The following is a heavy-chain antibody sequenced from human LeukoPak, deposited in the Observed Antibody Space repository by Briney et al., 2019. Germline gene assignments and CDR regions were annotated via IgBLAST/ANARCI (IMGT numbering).Heavy chain of an antibody. V-gene: IGHV3-21*01. CDR1: GFTFSSYS. CDR2: ISSSSSYI. D-gene: IGHD5-12*01. Sequence: GGCLRLSCAASGFTFSSYSMNWVRQAPGKGLEWVSSISSSSSYIYYADSVKGRFTISRDNAKNSLYLQMNSLRAEDTAVYYCARDEVATNFDYWGQGTLVTVSS. J-gene: IGHJ4*02. CDR3: ARDEVATNFDY.